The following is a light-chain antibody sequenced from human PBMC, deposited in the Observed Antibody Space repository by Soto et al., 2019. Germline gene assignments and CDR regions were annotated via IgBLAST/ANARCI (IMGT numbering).Light chain of an antibody. CDR3: QYYAMYWT. CDR1: QSIRNW. J-gene: IGKJ1*01. V-gene: IGKV1-5*03. Sequence: DLQMTQSPSSLSASVGDRVTITCRASQSIRNWLAWYQQKPGKAPRLLIYKASSLQSGVPSRFSGSGSGTEFTLTISSLQPDDFATYHCQYYAMYWTFGQGTKVEIK. CDR2: KAS.